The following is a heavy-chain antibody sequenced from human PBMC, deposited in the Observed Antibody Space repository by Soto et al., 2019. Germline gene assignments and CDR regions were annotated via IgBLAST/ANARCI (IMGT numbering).Heavy chain of an antibody. V-gene: IGHV4-30-4*01. Sequence: QVELEESGPGLVKPSQTLSLTCSVYGASISNGDCYWGWIRQPPGKGLEWIGYIYYSGRSDCSPSLKSRVTLSVDRAKNQFSLILNSVTAADTAVYYCARVNLVGAAYPVDDWGQGTLVTVSS. CDR2: IYYSGRS. CDR3: ARVNLVGAAYPVDD. CDR1: GASISNGDCY. J-gene: IGHJ4*02. D-gene: IGHD1-26*01.